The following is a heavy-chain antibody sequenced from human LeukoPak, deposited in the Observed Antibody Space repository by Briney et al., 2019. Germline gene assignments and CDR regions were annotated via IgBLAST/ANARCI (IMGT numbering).Heavy chain of an antibody. V-gene: IGHV3-53*01. CDR1: GFTLSSNY. J-gene: IGHJ3*02. CDR2: IYSSGST. CDR3: ARHLSGDDI. D-gene: IGHD4-17*01. Sequence: GGSLRLSCAASGFTLSSNYMSWVRQAPGKGLEWVSIIYSSGSTYYAGSVKGRFTISRDNSKNTLYLQMNSLRDEDTAVYYCARHLSGDDIWGQGTMVTVSS.